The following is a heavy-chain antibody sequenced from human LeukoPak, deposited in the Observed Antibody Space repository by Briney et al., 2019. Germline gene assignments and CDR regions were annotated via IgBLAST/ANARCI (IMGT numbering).Heavy chain of an antibody. J-gene: IGHJ3*02. CDR3: AKDRRFDYYDSSGYYARPAFDI. CDR2: ISGSGGST. Sequence: GGSLRLSCAASGFTFSSYAMSWVRQAPGKGLEWVSAISGSGGSTYYADSVKGRFTISRDNSKNTLFLQINSLRVEDTAVYYCAKDRRFDYYDSSGYYARPAFDIWGHGTMVTVSS. V-gene: IGHV3-23*01. D-gene: IGHD3-22*01. CDR1: GFTFSSYA.